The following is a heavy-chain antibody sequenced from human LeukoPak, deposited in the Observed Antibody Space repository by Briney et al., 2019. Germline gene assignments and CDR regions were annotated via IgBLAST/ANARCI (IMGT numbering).Heavy chain of an antibody. Sequence: TGESLKISCKGSGYSFPTYWIAWVRQMPGKGLEWMGIIYPGDSDTKYSPSFQGQVTISADKSIDTAYLQWSALKASDTAMYFCARVLGSCPYLYYFDFWGQGTLVTVSS. CDR1: GYSFPTYW. V-gene: IGHV5-51*01. CDR3: ARVLGSCPYLYYFDF. CDR2: IYPGDSDT. D-gene: IGHD3-10*01. J-gene: IGHJ4*02.